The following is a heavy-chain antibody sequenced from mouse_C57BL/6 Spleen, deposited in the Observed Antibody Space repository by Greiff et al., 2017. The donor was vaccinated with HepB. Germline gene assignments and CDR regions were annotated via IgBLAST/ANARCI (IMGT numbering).Heavy chain of an antibody. V-gene: IGHV3-6*01. D-gene: IGHD1-1*02. CDR1: GYSITSGYY. CDR3: ARELVVYYFDY. Sequence: EVHLVESGPGLVKPSQSLSLTCSVTGYSITSGYYWNWIRQFPGNKLEWMGYISYDGSNNYNPSLKNRISITRDTSKNQFFLKLNSVTTEDTATYYCARELVVYYFDYWGQGTTLTVSS. CDR2: ISYDGSN. J-gene: IGHJ2*01.